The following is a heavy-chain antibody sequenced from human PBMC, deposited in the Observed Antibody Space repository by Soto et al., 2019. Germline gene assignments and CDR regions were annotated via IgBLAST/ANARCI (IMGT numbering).Heavy chain of an antibody. CDR1: GFTFSSYA. J-gene: IGHJ4*02. Sequence: QVQLVESGGGVVQPGRSLRLSCAASGFTFSSYAMHWVRQAPGRGLEWVATISYDGNNKYYADSVKGRFTISRDNSKKTVYLQMNSLRAEDTAVSYLARDRLRLGELSLIGYFDYWGQGTLVTVSS. CDR3: ARDRLRLGELSLIGYFDY. D-gene: IGHD3-16*02. V-gene: IGHV3-30-3*01. CDR2: ISYDGNNK.